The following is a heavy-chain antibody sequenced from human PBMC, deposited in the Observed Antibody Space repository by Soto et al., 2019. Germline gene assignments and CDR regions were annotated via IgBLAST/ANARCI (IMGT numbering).Heavy chain of an antibody. Sequence: GGSLRLSCAASGFTFSSYVMHWVRQAPGKGLEWVAVISYDGSNKYYADSVKGRFTISRDNSKNTLYLQMNSLRAEDTAVYYCAKTNSSAGYYFDYWGQGTLVTVSS. CDR3: AKTNSSAGYYFDY. J-gene: IGHJ4*02. CDR2: ISYDGSNK. D-gene: IGHD3-22*01. V-gene: IGHV3-30*18. CDR1: GFTFSSYV.